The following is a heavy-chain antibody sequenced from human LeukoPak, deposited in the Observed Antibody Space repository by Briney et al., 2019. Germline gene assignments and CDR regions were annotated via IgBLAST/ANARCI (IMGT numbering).Heavy chain of an antibody. D-gene: IGHD2-15*01. CDR1: GFTFSSYG. V-gene: IGHV3-30*19. Sequence: GGSLRLSCAASGFTFSSYGMHWVRQAPGKGLEWVAVISYDGSNKYYADSVKGRFTISRDNSKNTLYLQMNSLRAEDTAVYYCARELLAWAAFDIWGQGTMVTVSS. J-gene: IGHJ3*02. CDR3: ARELLAWAAFDI. CDR2: ISYDGSNK.